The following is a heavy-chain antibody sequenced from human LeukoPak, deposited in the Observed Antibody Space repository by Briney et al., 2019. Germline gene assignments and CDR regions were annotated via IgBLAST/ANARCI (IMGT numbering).Heavy chain of an antibody. J-gene: IGHJ4*02. CDR1: GFTFGKYW. CDR3: ARDQYDTWSRRGNFNS. CDR2: IKLDGSEK. Sequence: GGSLRLSCVASGFTFGKYWMSWVRQAPGKGLEWVANIKLDGSEKNYVDSVKGRFTISRDNTKNSLYLQMNSLRAEDTAVFYCARDQYDTWSRRGNFNSWGQGTLVIVSS. D-gene: IGHD3-3*01. V-gene: IGHV3-7*03.